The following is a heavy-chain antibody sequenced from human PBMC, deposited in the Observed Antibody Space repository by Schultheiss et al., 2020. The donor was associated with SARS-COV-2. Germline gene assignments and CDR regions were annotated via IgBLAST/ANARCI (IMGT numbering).Heavy chain of an antibody. CDR2: ISGSGGST. J-gene: IGHJ4*02. D-gene: IGHD6-19*01. V-gene: IGHV3-23*01. CDR1: GFTFSSHA. CDR3: AKDQEQWLVLLSMFDY. Sequence: GGSLRLSCVTSGFTFSSHAMSWVRQAPGKGLEWVSAISGSGGSTYYADSVKGRFTISRDNSKNTLYLQMDSLRSEDTAVYYCAKDQEQWLVLLSMFDYWGQGTLVTVSS.